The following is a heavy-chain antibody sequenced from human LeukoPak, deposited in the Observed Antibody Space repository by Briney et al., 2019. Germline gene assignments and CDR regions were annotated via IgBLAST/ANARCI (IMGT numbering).Heavy chain of an antibody. CDR2: IHPSGGST. CDR3: ARGRRIAARLYWFDP. J-gene: IGHJ5*02. D-gene: IGHD6-6*01. V-gene: IGHV1-46*01. CDR1: GYTFTSYY. Sequence: GASVKVSCKASGYTFTSYYMHWVRQAPGQGLEWMGIIHPSGGSTSYAQKFQGRVTMTRDMSTSTVYMELSSLRSEDTAVYYCARGRRIAARLYWFDPWGQGTLVTVSS.